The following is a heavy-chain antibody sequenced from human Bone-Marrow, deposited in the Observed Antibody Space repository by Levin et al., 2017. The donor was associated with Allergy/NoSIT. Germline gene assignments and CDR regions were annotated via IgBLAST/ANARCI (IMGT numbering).Heavy chain of an antibody. V-gene: IGHV1-2*06. J-gene: IGHJ4*02. CDR3: ARYYCSGGSCYFDY. D-gene: IGHD2-15*01. Sequence: ASVKVSCKASGYTFTGYYMHWVRQAPGQGLEWMGRINPNSGGTNYAQKFQGRVTMTRDTSISTAYMELSRLRSDDTAVYYCARYYCSGGSCYFDYWGQGTLVTVSS. CDR2: INPNSGGT. CDR1: GYTFTGYY.